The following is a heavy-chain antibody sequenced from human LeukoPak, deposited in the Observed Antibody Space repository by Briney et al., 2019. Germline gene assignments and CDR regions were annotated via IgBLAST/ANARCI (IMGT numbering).Heavy chain of an antibody. Sequence: GGSLRLSCAASGFTFSSYAMSWVRQAPGKGLEWVSAISGSGGSTYYADSVKGRFTISRDNSENIVYLQMNNLRVEDTAVYYCAGRPTGYSSGYIHWGQGTLVTVSS. CDR1: GFTFSSYA. CDR3: AGRPTGYSSGYIH. CDR2: ISGSGGST. D-gene: IGHD5-18*01. J-gene: IGHJ4*02. V-gene: IGHV3-23*01.